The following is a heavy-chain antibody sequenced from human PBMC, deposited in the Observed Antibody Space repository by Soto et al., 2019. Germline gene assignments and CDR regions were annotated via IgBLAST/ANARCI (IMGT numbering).Heavy chain of an antibody. CDR1: GYTFTSYG. Sequence: GASVKVSCKASGYTFTSYGISWVRQAPGQGLEWMGWISAYNGNTNYAQKLQGRVTMTTDTSTSTAYMELRSLRSDDTAVYYCAREITYYDFWSGYPVPDAFDIWGQGTMVTVSS. CDR3: AREITYYDFWSGYPVPDAFDI. D-gene: IGHD3-3*01. CDR2: ISAYNGNT. V-gene: IGHV1-18*01. J-gene: IGHJ3*02.